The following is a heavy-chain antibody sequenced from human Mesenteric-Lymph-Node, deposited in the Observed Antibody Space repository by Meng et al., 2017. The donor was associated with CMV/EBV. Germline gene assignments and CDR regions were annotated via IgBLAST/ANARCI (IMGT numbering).Heavy chain of an antibody. CDR3: ARRSYGLRAGDY. CDR2: INHSGST. CDR1: GGSFSGYY. J-gene: IGHJ4*02. V-gene: IGHV4-34*01. D-gene: IGHD5-18*01. Sequence: TWAVYGGSFSGYYWSWIRQPPGKGLEWIGEINHSGSTNYNPSLKSRVTISIDTSKNQFSLKLSSVTAADTAVYYCARRSYGLRAGDYWGQETLVTVSS.